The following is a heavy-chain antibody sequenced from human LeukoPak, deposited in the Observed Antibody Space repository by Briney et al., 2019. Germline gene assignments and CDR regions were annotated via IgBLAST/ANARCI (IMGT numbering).Heavy chain of an antibody. D-gene: IGHD2-2*01. CDR1: GFTFSSYA. J-gene: IGHJ4*02. V-gene: IGHV4-39*01. CDR2: IHYSGTT. CDR3: ARLLSTSRSTPGALDY. Sequence: GSLRLSCAASGFTFSSYAMSWIRQPPGKGLEWIGSIHYSGTTYHNSSLKSRVTISVDTSKTQFSLKLSSVTAADTAVYYCARLLSTSRSTPGALDYWGQGTLVTVSS.